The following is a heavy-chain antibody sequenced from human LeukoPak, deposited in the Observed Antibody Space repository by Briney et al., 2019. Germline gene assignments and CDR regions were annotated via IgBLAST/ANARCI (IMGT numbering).Heavy chain of an antibody. CDR1: GGSISSYY. Sequence: SETLSLTCTVSGGSISSYYWSWIRQPPGKGLEWIGHIYYSGSTNYNPFLKSRVTISVDTSKNQFCLKLSSVTAADTAVYYCASRSSIWSGYQDTLYYFDSWGQGTLVTVSS. D-gene: IGHD3-3*01. CDR2: IYYSGST. CDR3: ASRSSIWSGYQDTLYYFDS. J-gene: IGHJ4*02. V-gene: IGHV4-59*01.